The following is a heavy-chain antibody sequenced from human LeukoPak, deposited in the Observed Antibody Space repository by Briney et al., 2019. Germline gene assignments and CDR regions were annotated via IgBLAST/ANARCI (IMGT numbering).Heavy chain of an antibody. CDR1: GFTFSSYW. D-gene: IGHD1-7*01. V-gene: IGHV3-74*01. CDR2: IKSDGST. CDR3: ATGNYNRPFDY. Sequence: GGSLRLSCAASGFTFSSYWMHWVRQTPGKGLMWVSRIKSDGSTIYADSVQGRFTISRDNTKNTLYLQLNSLRAEDTAVYYCATGNYNRPFDYWGQGTLVTVSS. J-gene: IGHJ4*02.